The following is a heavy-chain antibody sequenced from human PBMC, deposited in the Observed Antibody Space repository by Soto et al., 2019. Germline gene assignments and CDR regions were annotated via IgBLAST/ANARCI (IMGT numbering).Heavy chain of an antibody. Sequence: EVQLVESGEGLVQPGGSLRLSCAASGFPFSGNWMSWVRQAPGKGLEWVANIKQDGSEKDYVDSVRGRFSISRENAKRSLFLQMNTLRADDTAVYYCARDLEAFDMWGQGTMVTVSS. CDR1: GFPFSGNW. CDR2: IKQDGSEK. CDR3: ARDLEAFDM. V-gene: IGHV3-7*03. J-gene: IGHJ3*02.